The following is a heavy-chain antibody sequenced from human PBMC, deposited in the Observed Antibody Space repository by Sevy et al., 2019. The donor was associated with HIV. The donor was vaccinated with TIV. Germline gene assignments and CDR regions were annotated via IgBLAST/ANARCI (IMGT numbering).Heavy chain of an antibody. D-gene: IGHD2-8*02. CDR3: ARDRKVVLVVYAIPFDAFDI. V-gene: IGHV3-30*02. CDR2: IPYDGSNE. CDR1: GFTFSNYG. J-gene: IGHJ3*02. Sequence: GGCLRLSCAASGFTFSNYGMRWVRQTPGQGLEWVAFIPYDGSNEYYADSVKGRFTISRDNSKNMLYLQMNSLRTEDTAVYYCARDRKVVLVVYAIPFDAFDIWGQGTTVTVSS.